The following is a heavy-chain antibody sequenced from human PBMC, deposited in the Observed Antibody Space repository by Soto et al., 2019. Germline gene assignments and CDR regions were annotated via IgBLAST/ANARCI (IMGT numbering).Heavy chain of an antibody. CDR1: GYTFTNYG. V-gene: IGHV1-18*01. J-gene: IGHJ4*02. CDR3: ATRSPEFDY. Sequence: QVQLVQSGPEVKKPGASVKVSCKTSGYTFTNYGISWVRQAPGQGLEWMGWIATDKGKTTYAQKFQGRVTMTTDTSPSTAYMELRSLRSDDTAMYYCATRSPEFDYWGQGTLVTVSS. CDR2: IATDKGKT.